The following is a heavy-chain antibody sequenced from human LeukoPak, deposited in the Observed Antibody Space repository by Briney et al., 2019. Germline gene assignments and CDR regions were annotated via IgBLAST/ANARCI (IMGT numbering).Heavy chain of an antibody. D-gene: IGHD6-6*01. Sequence: GGSLRLSCAASGSTFSTYSMNWVRQAPGKGLEWVSYISGSSRTIYYADSVKGRFTISRDNAKNSLYLQMNSLRAEDTAVHYCARDKEYSSSSWGFDPWGQGTLVTVSS. CDR3: ARDKEYSSSSWGFDP. CDR1: GSTFSTYS. CDR2: ISGSSRTI. J-gene: IGHJ5*02. V-gene: IGHV3-48*04.